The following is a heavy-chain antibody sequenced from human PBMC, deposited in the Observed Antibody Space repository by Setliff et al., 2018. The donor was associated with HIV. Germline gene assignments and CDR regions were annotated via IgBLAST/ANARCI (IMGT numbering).Heavy chain of an antibody. Sequence: AASVKVSCKASGYTFTGYYMHWVRQAPGQGLEWMGWINPNSGGTNYAQKFQGWVTMTRDTSISTAYMELSRLRSDDTAVYYCARGGLVDSSGYYYRSGGAFDIWGQGTMVTVSS. CDR1: GYTFTGYY. CDR3: ARGGLVDSSGYYYRSGGAFDI. D-gene: IGHD3-22*01. V-gene: IGHV1-2*04. J-gene: IGHJ3*02. CDR2: INPNSGGT.